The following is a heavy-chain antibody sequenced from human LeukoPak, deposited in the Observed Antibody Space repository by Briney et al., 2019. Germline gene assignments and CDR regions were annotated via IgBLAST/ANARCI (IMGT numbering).Heavy chain of an antibody. D-gene: IGHD3-10*01. CDR2: IYYSWST. Sequence: SETLSLTCAVSGYSISSGYYWGWIRQPPGKGLEWIGSIYYSWSTYYNPSLKSRVPISVDTSKNQFSLKLSSVTAADTAVYYCARHFIPGGFGEITYSNWFDPWGQGTLVTVSS. CDR1: GYSISSGYY. J-gene: IGHJ5*02. V-gene: IGHV4-38-2*01. CDR3: ARHFIPGGFGEITYSNWFDP.